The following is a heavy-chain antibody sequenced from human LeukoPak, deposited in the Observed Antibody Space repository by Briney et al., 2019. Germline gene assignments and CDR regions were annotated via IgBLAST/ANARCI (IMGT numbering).Heavy chain of an antibody. CDR2: ISAYNDNT. J-gene: IGHJ6*02. V-gene: IGHV1-18*01. CDR3: ARDIRCSSTSCYVGYYAMDV. D-gene: IGHD2-2*01. CDR1: GGTFSSYA. Sequence: ASVKVSCKASGGTFSSYAISWVRQAPGQGLEWMGWISAYNDNTNYAQKLQGRVTMTTDTSTSTAYMEMRSLRSDDTAVYYCARDIRCSSTSCYVGYYAMDVWGQGTTVTVSS.